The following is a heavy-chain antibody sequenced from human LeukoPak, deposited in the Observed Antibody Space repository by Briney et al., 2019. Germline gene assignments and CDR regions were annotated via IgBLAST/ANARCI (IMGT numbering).Heavy chain of an antibody. CDR3: ARDVGYDSSGYYYAL. V-gene: IGHV4-59*01. J-gene: IGHJ4*02. Sequence: SETLSLTCTVSGGSISSYYWSWIRQPPGKGLEWIGYIYYSGSTNYNPSLKSRVTISVDTSKNQFSLKLRSVTAADTAVYYCARDVGYDSSGYYYALWGQGTLVTVSS. CDR2: IYYSGST. CDR1: GGSISSYY. D-gene: IGHD3-22*01.